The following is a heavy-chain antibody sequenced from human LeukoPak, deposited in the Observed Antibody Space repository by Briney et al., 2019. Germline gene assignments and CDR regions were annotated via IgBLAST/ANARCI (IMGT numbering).Heavy chain of an antibody. D-gene: IGHD2-15*01. CDR2: NSESGSSI. CDR3: ARDSGHCEDNSGHHFDY. J-gene: IGHJ4*02. V-gene: IGHV3-48*03. Sequence: GGALRHSRAASGFSFIIYERKWVRQAPGRGVEWVAYNSESGSSIYYADSVKGRFTISRDNAKKLLYLQLNSLRAEDTAIYYCARDSGHCEDNSGHHFDYWGQGTLVTVSS. CDR1: GFSFIIYE.